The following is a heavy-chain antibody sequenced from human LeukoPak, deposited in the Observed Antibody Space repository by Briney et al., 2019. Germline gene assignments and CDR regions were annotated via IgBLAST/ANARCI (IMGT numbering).Heavy chain of an antibody. CDR1: GYTFTDYY. J-gene: IGHJ5*02. V-gene: IGHV1-2*02. Sequence: ASVKVSCKASGYTFTDYYMHWVRQAPGQGLEWMGWINPNSGGTNYAQKFQGRVTMTRDTSISTAYMELSRLRSDDTAVYYCARPIAAAGTGNWFDPWGQGTLVTVSS. D-gene: IGHD6-13*01. CDR3: ARPIAAAGTGNWFDP. CDR2: INPNSGGT.